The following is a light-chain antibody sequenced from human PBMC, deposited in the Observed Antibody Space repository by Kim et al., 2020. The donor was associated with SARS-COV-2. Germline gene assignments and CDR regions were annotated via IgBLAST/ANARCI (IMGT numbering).Light chain of an antibody. J-gene: IGLJ3*02. CDR1: SSDVGGYNY. V-gene: IGLV2-8*01. CDR2: EVS. Sequence: GQSVTIACTGTSSDVGGYNYVSWYQQHPGKAPKLMIYEVSKRPSGVPDRFSGSKSGNTASLTVSGLQAEDEADYYCSSYAGSNNLGFGGGTQLTVL. CDR3: SSYAGSNNLG.